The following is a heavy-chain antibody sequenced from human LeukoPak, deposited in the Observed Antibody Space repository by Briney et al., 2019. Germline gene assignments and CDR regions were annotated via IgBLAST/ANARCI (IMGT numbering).Heavy chain of an antibody. V-gene: IGHV4-4*02. J-gene: IGHJ5*02. CDR2: IYHSGST. D-gene: IGHD6-13*01. CDR3: AREIRLEVYSSSWYVDP. CDR1: GGSISSSNW. Sequence: PSETLSLTCAVSGGSISSSNWWSWVRQPPGKGLEWIGEIYHSGSTNYNPSLKSRVTISVDKSKNQFSLKLSSVTAADTAVYYCAREIRLEVYSSSWYVDPWGQGTLVTVSS.